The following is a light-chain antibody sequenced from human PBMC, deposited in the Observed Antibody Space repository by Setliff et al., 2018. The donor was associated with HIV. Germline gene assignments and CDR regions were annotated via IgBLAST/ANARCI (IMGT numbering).Light chain of an antibody. CDR2: KAS. V-gene: IGKV1-5*03. Sequence: IQMTQSPSTLSAYVGDRVSFTCRASQSISLWLAWYQQKPGKAPKLLIYKASTLENGAPSRFSGSGSGTEFNLTISSLQPEDSAIYYCQQYNSYSALTFGGGTKVDIK. CDR3: QQYNSYSALT. CDR1: QSISLW. J-gene: IGKJ4*01.